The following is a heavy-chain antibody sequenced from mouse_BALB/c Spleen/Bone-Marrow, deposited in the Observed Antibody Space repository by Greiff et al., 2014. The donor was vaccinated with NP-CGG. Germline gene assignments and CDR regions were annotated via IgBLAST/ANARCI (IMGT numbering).Heavy chain of an antibody. CDR1: GYTFTSYY. CDR2: INPSNGGT. CDR3: TRGRSWCFDY. D-gene: IGHD6-1*01. V-gene: IGHV1-53*01. J-gene: IGHJ2*01. Sequence: QVQLQQPGAELVKPGASVKLSCKASGYTFTSYYMYWVKQTPGQGLEWIGEINPSNGGTNFNEKFKSKATLTVDKSSSTAYMQLSSLTSEDCAVDYYTRGRSWCFDYWGQGTLLTVSA.